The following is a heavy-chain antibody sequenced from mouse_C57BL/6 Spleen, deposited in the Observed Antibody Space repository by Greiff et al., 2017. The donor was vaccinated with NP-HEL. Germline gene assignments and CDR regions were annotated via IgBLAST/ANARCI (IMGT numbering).Heavy chain of an antibody. V-gene: IGHV1-69*01. CDR1: GYTFTSYW. Sequence: QVQLQQPGAELVMPGASVKLSCKASGYTFTSYWMHWVKQRPGQGLEWIGEIDPSDSYTNYNQKFKGKSTLTADKSSSTAYMQLSSLTSEDSAVYYCARSTAQAPFGYWGQGTTLTVSS. J-gene: IGHJ2*01. CDR3: ARSTAQAPFGY. CDR2: IDPSDSYT. D-gene: IGHD3-2*02.